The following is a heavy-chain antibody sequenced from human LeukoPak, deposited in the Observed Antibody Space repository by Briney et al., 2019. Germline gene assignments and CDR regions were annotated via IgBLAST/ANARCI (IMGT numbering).Heavy chain of an antibody. V-gene: IGHV3-30-3*01. CDR1: GFIFSSYE. J-gene: IGHJ4*02. D-gene: IGHD2-2*01. Sequence: GGSLRLSCAASGFIFSSYEMNWVRQAPGKGLEWVAVISYDGSNKYYADSVKGRFTISRDNSKNTLYLQMNSLRAEDTAVYYCARGVSIGYCSSTSCSEGGYWGQGTLVTVSS. CDR2: ISYDGSNK. CDR3: ARGVSIGYCSSTSCSEGGY.